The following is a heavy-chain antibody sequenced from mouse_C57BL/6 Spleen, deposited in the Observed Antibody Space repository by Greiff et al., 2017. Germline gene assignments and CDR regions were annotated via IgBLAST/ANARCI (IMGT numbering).Heavy chain of an antibody. V-gene: IGHV14-1*01. CDR2: IDPEDGDT. Sequence: VQLQQSGAELVRPGASVKLSCTASGFNIKDYYMHWVKQRPEQGLEWIGRIDPEDGDTEYAPKFQGKATMTADTSSNTAYLQLSSLTSEDTAVYYCTKGYYYGSSPAWFAYWGQGTLVTVSA. CDR1: GFNIKDYY. J-gene: IGHJ3*01. D-gene: IGHD1-1*01. CDR3: TKGYYYGSSPAWFAY.